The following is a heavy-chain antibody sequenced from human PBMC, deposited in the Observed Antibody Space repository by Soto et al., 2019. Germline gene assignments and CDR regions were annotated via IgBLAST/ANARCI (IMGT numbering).Heavy chain of an antibody. CDR1: GFTFDDYA. D-gene: IGHD2-15*01. Sequence: EVQLVESGGGLVQPGRSLRLSCAASGFTFDDYAMHWVRQAPGKGLEWVSGISWNSGSIGYADSVKGRFTISRDNAKNSLYLQMNSLRAEDTALYYCAKDQLIYCSGGSGSSPFDYWGQGTLVTVSS. CDR2: ISWNSGSI. CDR3: AKDQLIYCSGGSGSSPFDY. V-gene: IGHV3-9*01. J-gene: IGHJ4*02.